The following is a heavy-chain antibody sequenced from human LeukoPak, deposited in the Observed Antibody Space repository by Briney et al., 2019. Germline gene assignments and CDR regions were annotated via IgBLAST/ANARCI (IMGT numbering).Heavy chain of an antibody. J-gene: IGHJ4*02. V-gene: IGHV4-59*08. CDR3: ARHRPVHDYGDYEGADY. Sequence: SETLSLTCTVSGDSISSYYWSWLRQPPGKGLEWIGYIYYTGTTNYNPSLKSRLTISVDTSKSQFSLRLSSVTAADTAVYYCARHRPVHDYGDYEGADYWGQGTLVTVSS. D-gene: IGHD4-17*01. CDR2: IYYTGTT. CDR1: GDSISSYY.